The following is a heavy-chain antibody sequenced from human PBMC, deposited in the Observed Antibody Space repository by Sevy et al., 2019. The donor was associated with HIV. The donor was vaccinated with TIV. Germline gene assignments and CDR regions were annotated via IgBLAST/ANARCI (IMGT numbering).Heavy chain of an antibody. V-gene: IGHV3-23*01. J-gene: IGHJ4*02. D-gene: IGHD3-9*01. CDR2: ISGSGGST. CDR1: GFTFSSYA. CDR3: AKAPYYDILTGYRLGFFDY. Sequence: GGSLRLSCAASGFTFSSYAMSWVRQAPGKGLEWVSAISGSGGSTYYADSVKGRFTISRDNSKNTLYLQMNSLRAEDTAVYNCAKAPYYDILTGYRLGFFDYWGQGTLVTVSS.